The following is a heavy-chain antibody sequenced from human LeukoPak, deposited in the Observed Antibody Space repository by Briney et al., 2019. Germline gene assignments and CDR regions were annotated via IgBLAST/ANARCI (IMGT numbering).Heavy chain of an antibody. D-gene: IGHD2-2*01. V-gene: IGHV3-21*01. CDR2: ISSSSSYI. CDR1: GFTFSSYS. J-gene: IGHJ4*02. CDR3: ARCSVPADDY. Sequence: PGGSLRLSCAASGFTFSSYSMNWVRQARGKGLEWVSSISSSSSYIYYADSVKGRFTISRDNAKNSLYLQMNSLRAEDTAVYYCARCSVPADDYWGQGTLVTVSS.